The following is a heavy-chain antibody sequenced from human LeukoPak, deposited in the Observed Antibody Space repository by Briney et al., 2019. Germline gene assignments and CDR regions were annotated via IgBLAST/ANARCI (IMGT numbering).Heavy chain of an antibody. V-gene: IGHV4-34*01. Sequence: PSETLSLTCAVYGGSFSGYYWSWIRQPPGKGLEWIGEIYHSGSTNYNPSPKSRVTISVDKSKNQFSLKLSSVTAADTAVYYCATQSEKGYYYDSSGYGYNWFDPWGQGTLVTVSS. CDR2: IYHSGST. CDR3: ATQSEKGYYYDSSGYGYNWFDP. J-gene: IGHJ5*02. CDR1: GGSFSGYY. D-gene: IGHD3-22*01.